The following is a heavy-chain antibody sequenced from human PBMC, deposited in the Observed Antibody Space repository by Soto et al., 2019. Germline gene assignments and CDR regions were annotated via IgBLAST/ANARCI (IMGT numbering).Heavy chain of an antibody. J-gene: IGHJ6*02. CDR3: VRDGTVADTGGNYGMDV. V-gene: IGHV3-33*07. CDR2: IWYDENNK. Sequence: PGGSLRLSCAASGLTFSKYGLYWVRQAPGKGLEWVAIIWYDENNKYYADSVKGRFTISRDNSNSRLYLQMNSLKADDTAVYYCVRDGTVADTGGNYGMDVWGQGTTVTVSS. CDR1: GLTFSKYG. D-gene: IGHD6-19*01.